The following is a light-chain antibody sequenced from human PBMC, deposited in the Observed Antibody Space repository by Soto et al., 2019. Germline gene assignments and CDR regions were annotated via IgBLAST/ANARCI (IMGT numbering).Light chain of an antibody. CDR3: QHRSNWPIT. CDR2: DAS. CDR1: QSVGSY. J-gene: IGKJ5*01. V-gene: IGKV3-11*01. Sequence: EIVLTQSPATLSLSPWERATLSCRASQSVGSYLGWYQQKPGQAPRILIYDASNRATGIPVRFSGSGSGTDFTLTISSLEPEDFAVYYCQHRSNWPITFGQGTRLEIK.